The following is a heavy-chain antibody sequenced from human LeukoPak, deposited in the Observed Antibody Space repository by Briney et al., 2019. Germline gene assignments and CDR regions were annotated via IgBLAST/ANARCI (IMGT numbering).Heavy chain of an antibody. Sequence: PGGSLRLSCAASGFMFSSYWMSWVRQAPGKGLEWVANIKKDGSEKYYVDSVKGRFTISRDNARNSLYLQMSSLRADDTAVYYCARGTLNIPGEHGAFDYWGQGTLVTVSS. V-gene: IGHV3-7*01. CDR2: IKKDGSEK. J-gene: IGHJ4*02. CDR3: ARGTLNIPGEHGAFDY. D-gene: IGHD1-14*01. CDR1: GFMFSSYW.